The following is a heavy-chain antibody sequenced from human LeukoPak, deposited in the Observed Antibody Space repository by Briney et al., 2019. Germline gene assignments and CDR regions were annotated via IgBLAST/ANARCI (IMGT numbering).Heavy chain of an antibody. CDR3: ARASSGSYSNFDY. CDR2: IYYSGST. J-gene: IGHJ4*02. Sequence: KPSETLSLTCTVSGGSISSYYWSWIRQPPGKGLEWIGYIYYSGSTNYNPSLKSRVTISVDTSKNQFSLKLSSVTAADTAVYYCARASSGSYSNFDYWGQGTLVIVSS. V-gene: IGHV4-59*01. CDR1: GGSISSYY. D-gene: IGHD1-26*01.